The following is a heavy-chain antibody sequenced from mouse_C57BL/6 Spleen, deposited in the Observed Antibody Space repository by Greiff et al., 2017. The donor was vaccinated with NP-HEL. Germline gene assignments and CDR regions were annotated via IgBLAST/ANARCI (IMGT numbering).Heavy chain of an antibody. J-gene: IGHJ3*01. CDR2: IDPSDSYT. Sequence: QVQLKQPGAELVMPGASVKLSCKASGYTFTSYWMHWVKQRPGQGLEWIGEIDPSDSYTNYNQKFKGKSTLTVDKSSSTAYMQLSSLTSEDSAVYYCARDYYGRFAYWGQGTLVTVSA. V-gene: IGHV1-69*01. CDR1: GYTFTSYW. D-gene: IGHD1-2*01. CDR3: ARDYYGRFAY.